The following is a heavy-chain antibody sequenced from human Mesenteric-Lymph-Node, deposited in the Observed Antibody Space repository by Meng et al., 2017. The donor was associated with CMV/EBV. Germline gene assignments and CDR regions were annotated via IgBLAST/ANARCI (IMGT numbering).Heavy chain of an antibody. D-gene: IGHD2-2*01. Sequence: GESLKISCAASGFTFRSYAMHWVRQAPGKGLEWVALISYDGSDEYYVDSVKGRFTISRDNSQNTLYLRMNSLRAEDTALYYCARVSVVVVPAASQYYYYYGMDVWGQGTTVTVSS. CDR1: GFTFRSYA. CDR3: ARVSVVVVPAASQYYYYYGMDV. V-gene: IGHV3-30-3*01. CDR2: ISYDGSDE. J-gene: IGHJ6*02.